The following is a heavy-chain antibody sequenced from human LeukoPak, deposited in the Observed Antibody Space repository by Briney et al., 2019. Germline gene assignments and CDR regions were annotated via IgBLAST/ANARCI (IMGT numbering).Heavy chain of an antibody. V-gene: IGHV5-10-1*01. D-gene: IGHD1-20*01. CDR2: IDPIDSYV. J-gene: IGHJ6*02. CDR3: ARLSGITGTTEMDV. CDR1: GYSFTSYR. Sequence: GESLKISCKAAGYSFTSYRMSWVRQTPGKGLEWMGRIDPIDSYVDYNPAFQGHVTISIDQSQSTTYLQWSGLKASDSAMYYCARLSGITGTTEMDVWGQGTTVTVSS.